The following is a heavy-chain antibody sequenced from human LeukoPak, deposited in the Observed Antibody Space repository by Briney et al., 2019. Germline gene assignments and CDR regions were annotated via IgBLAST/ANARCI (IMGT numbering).Heavy chain of an antibody. Sequence: GSLRLSCAASGFTVSSHYMSWVRQAPGKGLEWVSVIHSGGSTYHADSVKGRFTISRDSSKNTVYLQMNSMRVEDTVVYYCASLAGDIWGQGTMVTVSS. CDR2: IHSGGST. V-gene: IGHV3-66*02. CDR1: GFTVSSHY. CDR3: ASLAGDI. J-gene: IGHJ3*02. D-gene: IGHD6-19*01.